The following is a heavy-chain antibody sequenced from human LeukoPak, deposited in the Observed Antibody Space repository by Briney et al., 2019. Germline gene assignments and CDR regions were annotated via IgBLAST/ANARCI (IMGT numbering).Heavy chain of an antibody. CDR2: ISWNSGSI. D-gene: IGHD3-22*01. Sequence: GGSLRLSCAASGFTFDDYAMHWVRQAPGXXXEWVSGISWNSGSIGYADSVKGRFTISRDNAKNSLYLQMNSLRAEDTALYYCAKSYYYDSSGYYDYWGQGTLVTVSS. V-gene: IGHV3-9*01. J-gene: IGHJ4*02. CDR1: GFTFDDYA. CDR3: AKSYYYDSSGYYDY.